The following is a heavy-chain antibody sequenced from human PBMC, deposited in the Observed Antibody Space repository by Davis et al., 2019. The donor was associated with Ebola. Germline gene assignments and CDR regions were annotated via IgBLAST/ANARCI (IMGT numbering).Heavy chain of an antibody. V-gene: IGHV3-15*01. Sequence: PGGSLRLSCAASGFSFGDNYMSWIRQAPGKGLEWVGRIKSKTDGGTTDYAAPVKGRFTISRDDSKNTLYLQMNSLKTEDTAVYYCTPSDYFDSTGYKSFFDHWGQGNLVTVSS. CDR1: GFSFGDNY. CDR2: IKSKTDGGTT. CDR3: TPSDYFDSTGYKSFFDH. J-gene: IGHJ4*02. D-gene: IGHD3-22*01.